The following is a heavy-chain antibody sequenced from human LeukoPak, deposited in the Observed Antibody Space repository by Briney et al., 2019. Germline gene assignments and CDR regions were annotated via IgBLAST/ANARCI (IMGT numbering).Heavy chain of an antibody. D-gene: IGHD3-10*01. J-gene: IGHJ4*02. CDR1: GFTFITYV. V-gene: IGHV3-23*01. CDR2: ISGSGGST. CDR3: AKDQINQWGSGSYWVY. Sequence: PGESLRLSCVASGFTFITYVMSWVRQAPGKGLEWVSGISGSGGSTYYADSVKGRFTISRDNSKNTLYLQMNSLTAEDTALYYCAKDQINQWGSGSYWVYWGQGTLVTVSS.